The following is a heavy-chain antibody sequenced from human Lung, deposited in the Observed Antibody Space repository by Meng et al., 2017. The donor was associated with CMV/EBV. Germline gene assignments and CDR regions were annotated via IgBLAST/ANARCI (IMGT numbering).Heavy chain of an antibody. CDR2: ISAYNDNT. V-gene: IGHV1-18*01. D-gene: IGHD3-22*01. CDR1: GDTFTSYG. J-gene: IGHJ4*02. Sequence: SXXVSXKASGDTFTSYGFTWVRQAPGQGLEGVGWISAYNDNTNYAQRLQGRVSMTTDTTTSTDYMELRSLRSDDTAVYYCASKVEPYYYDRSGYLNWGQGTLVTVSS. CDR3: ASKVEPYYYDRSGYLN.